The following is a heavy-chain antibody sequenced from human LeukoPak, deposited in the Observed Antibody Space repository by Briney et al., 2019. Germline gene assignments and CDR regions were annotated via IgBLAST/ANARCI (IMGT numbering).Heavy chain of an antibody. D-gene: IGHD3-22*01. V-gene: IGHV3-74*01. CDR2: INSDGSSA. CDR3: AIGVVITTAFDN. Sequence: GSLKLSCAASGFPFNNYWMHWVRQAPGKGLVWVSGINSDGSSATYADSVKGRFTISRDNAKNTLYLEMNSLRAEDMAVYYCAIGVVITTAFDNWGQGTLVTVSS. J-gene: IGHJ4*02. CDR1: GFPFNNYW.